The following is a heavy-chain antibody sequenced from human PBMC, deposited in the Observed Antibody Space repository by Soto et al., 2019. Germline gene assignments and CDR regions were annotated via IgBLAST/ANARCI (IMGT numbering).Heavy chain of an antibody. V-gene: IGHV3-73*01. J-gene: IGHJ4*02. CDR1: GFIFSNSA. Sequence: EVQLVESGGGLVQPGGSLKLSCAASGFIFSNSAIHWVRQASGKGLEWVGRIRSKPNNYATTYAASVKDRFTISRDDSKNTAYLQMNSLKSEDTAVYYCTSLRFLSPPCFDYWGQGTLVTVSS. D-gene: IGHD3-3*01. CDR3: TSLRFLSPPCFDY. CDR2: IRSKPNNYAT.